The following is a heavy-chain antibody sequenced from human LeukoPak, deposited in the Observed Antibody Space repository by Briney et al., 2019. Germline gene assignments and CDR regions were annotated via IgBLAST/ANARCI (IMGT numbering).Heavy chain of an antibody. CDR3: AKDLVDYDFWSGYSY. CDR1: GFTFSDYY. V-gene: IGHV3-11*04. CDR2: ISSSGSTI. D-gene: IGHD3-3*01. Sequence: KPGGSLRLSCAASGFTFSDYYMSWIRQAPGKGLEWVSYISSSGSTIYYADSVKGRFTISRDNAKNSLYLQMNSLRAEDTAVYYCAKDLVDYDFWSGYSYWGQGTLVTVSS. J-gene: IGHJ4*02.